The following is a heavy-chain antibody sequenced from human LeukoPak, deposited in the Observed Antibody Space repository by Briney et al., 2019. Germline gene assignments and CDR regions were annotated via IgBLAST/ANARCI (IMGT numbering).Heavy chain of an antibody. Sequence: GGSLRLSCAASGFTVSSNYMSWVRQAPGKGLEWVSVIYSGGSTHYADSVKGRFTISRDNARNTLYLQMNSLRVEDTAVYYCARGPTYYSDSSGYAEFDYWGQGTLVTVSS. CDR2: IYSGGST. D-gene: IGHD3-22*01. J-gene: IGHJ4*02. CDR1: GFTVSSNY. CDR3: ARGPTYYSDSSGYAEFDY. V-gene: IGHV3-53*01.